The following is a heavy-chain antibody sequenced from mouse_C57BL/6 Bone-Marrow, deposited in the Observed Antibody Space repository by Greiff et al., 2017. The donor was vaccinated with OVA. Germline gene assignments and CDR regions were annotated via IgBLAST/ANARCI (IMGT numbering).Heavy chain of an antibody. J-gene: IGHJ4*01. CDR2: INPYNGGT. V-gene: IGHV1-19*01. Sequence: EVKLMESGPVLVKPGASVKMSCKASGYTFTDYYMNWVKQSHGKSLEWIGVINPYNGGTSYNQKFKGKATLTVDKSSSTAYMELNSLTSEDSAVYYCAREATVVAYYYAMDYWGQGTSVTVSS. D-gene: IGHD1-1*01. CDR1: GYTFTDYY. CDR3: AREATVVAYYYAMDY.